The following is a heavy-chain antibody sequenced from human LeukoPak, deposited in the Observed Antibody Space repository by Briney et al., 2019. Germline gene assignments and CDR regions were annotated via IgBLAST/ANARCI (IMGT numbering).Heavy chain of an antibody. CDR3: TRDGRAPDVVPFDH. V-gene: IGHV3-48*02. D-gene: IGHD2-21*01. J-gene: IGHJ4*02. CDR1: GFTFSDYS. CDR2: INGLSSAI. Sequence: PGGSLRLSCAASGFTFSDYSMNWVRQAPGKGPEWVSYINGLSSAIYYADSVKGRFTISGENAKNSLSLQMHSLRDEDTAVYYCTRDGRAPDVVPFDHWGQGTLVTVSS.